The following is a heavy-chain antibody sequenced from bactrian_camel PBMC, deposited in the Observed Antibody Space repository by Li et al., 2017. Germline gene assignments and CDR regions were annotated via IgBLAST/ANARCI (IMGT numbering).Heavy chain of an antibody. V-gene: IGHV3S7*01. J-gene: IGHJ4*01. D-gene: IGHD1*01. CDR2: IYSDGGST. CDR3: AAFQSRRGDDCSDWEIYKYNY. CDR1: GFTFSDVA. Sequence: HVQLVESGGSLVQPGGSLRLSSAASGFTFSDVAMSWVRQAPGKGLEWVSSIYSDGGSTYYSVSVKGRFTISKDNAKNTLYLQMNSLKPEDTAKYYCAAFQSRRGDDCSDWEIYKYNYWGQGTQVTVS.